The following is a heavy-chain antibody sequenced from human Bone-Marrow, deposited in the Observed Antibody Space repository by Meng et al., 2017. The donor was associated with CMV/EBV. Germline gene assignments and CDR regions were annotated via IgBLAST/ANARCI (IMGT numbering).Heavy chain of an antibody. CDR1: GFTFSSYS. CDR2: ISSSSSYI. J-gene: IGHJ4*02. Sequence: GGSLRLSCAASGFTFSSYSMNWVRQAPGKGLEWVSSISSSSSYIYYADSVKGRFTISRDNAKNSLYLQMSSLRAEDTAVYYCARILHCTNGVCYYGIDYWGQGTLVTVSS. D-gene: IGHD2-8*01. CDR3: ARILHCTNGVCYYGIDY. V-gene: IGHV3-21*01.